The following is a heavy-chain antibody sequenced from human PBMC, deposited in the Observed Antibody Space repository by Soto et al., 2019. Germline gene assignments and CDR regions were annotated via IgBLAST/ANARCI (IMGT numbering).Heavy chain of an antibody. CDR2: ISYDGSNK. J-gene: IGHJ3*02. Sequence: PGGSLRLSCAASGFTFSSYAMHWVRQAPGKGLEWVAVISYDGSNKYYADSVKGRFTISRDNSKNTLYLQMNSLRAEDTAVYYCARDEDYYDSSGDYDAFDIWGQGTMVTVSS. V-gene: IGHV3-30-3*01. D-gene: IGHD3-22*01. CDR1: GFTFSSYA. CDR3: ARDEDYYDSSGDYDAFDI.